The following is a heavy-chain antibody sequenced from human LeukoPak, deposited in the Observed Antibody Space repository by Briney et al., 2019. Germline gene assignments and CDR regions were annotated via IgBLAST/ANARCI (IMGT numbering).Heavy chain of an antibody. CDR3: ASLDSSGYWFDP. CDR2: IYYSGST. D-gene: IGHD6-19*01. J-gene: IGHJ5*02. Sequence: PSQTLSLTCTVSGGSISSGDYYWSWIRQPPGKGLEWIGYIYYSGSTYYNPSLKSRVTISVDTSKNQFSPKLSSVTAADTAVYYCASLDSSGYWFDPWGQGTLVTVSS. CDR1: GGSISSGDYY. V-gene: IGHV4-30-4*01.